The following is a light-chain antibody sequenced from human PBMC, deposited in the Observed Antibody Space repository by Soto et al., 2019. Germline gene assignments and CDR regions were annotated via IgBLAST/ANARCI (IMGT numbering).Light chain of an antibody. Sequence: EMVMTQSPATLSVSPGERAALSCRASQSVSSNLAWYQQKPGQAPRLLIYGASTRAAGIPARFSGSGSGTEFTLTMSSLQSEDFAVYYCQQYNKWPRTFGQGTKVDIK. CDR3: QQYNKWPRT. J-gene: IGKJ1*01. V-gene: IGKV3-15*01. CDR1: QSVSSN. CDR2: GAS.